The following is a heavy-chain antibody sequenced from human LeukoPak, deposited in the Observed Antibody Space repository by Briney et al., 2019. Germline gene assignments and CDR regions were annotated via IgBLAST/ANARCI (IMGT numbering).Heavy chain of an antibody. D-gene: IGHD3-22*01. CDR3: ARASKIVDAFDI. V-gene: IGHV4-59*01. J-gene: IGHJ3*02. CDR1: GGSISSYY. CDR2: IYYSGST. Sequence: KTSETLSLTCTVSGGSISSYYWSWIRQPPGKGLEWIGYIYYSGSTNYNPSLKSRVTISVDTSKNQFSLKLSSVTAADTAVYYCARASKIVDAFDIWGQGTMVTVSS.